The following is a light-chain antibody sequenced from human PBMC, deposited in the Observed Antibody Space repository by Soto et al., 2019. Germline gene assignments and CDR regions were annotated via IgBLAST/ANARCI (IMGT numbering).Light chain of an antibody. CDR2: GAS. CDR1: QGIGND. V-gene: IGKV1-17*01. J-gene: IGKJ4*01. Sequence: DIQMTQSPSSLSASVGDRVTITCRASQGIGNDLGWFQQKPGKAPKRLIYGASSLQSGVPSRFSGSGSGTEFPLTISSLQPEDFAAYYCLQHNSYPLAFGGGTKVEI. CDR3: LQHNSYPLA.